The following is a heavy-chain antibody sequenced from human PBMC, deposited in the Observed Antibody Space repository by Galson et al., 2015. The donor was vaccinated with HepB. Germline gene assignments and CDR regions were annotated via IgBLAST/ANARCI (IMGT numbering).Heavy chain of an antibody. CDR2: ISYHGSNT. Sequence: SLRLSCAASGFTFSSYGMHWVRQAPGKGLEWVSVISYHGSNTYYADSVKGRFTISRDNSRNTLYLQMNSLRAEDTAVYTCAKDRRGDNSTYYSAFDLWGQGTLVTVSS. D-gene: IGHD3-22*01. CDR3: AKDRRGDNSTYYSAFDL. V-gene: IGHV3-30*18. J-gene: IGHJ4*02. CDR1: GFTFSSYG.